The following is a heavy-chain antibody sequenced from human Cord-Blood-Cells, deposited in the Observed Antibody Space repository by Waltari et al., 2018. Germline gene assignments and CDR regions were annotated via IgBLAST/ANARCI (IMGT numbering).Heavy chain of an antibody. D-gene: IGHD7-27*01. CDR3: ARTGEAGAFDS. Sequence: FSLSNARMAVSWIRQPPGKALEWLAHIFSTDEKSYSTSLKSRLTISKHTSKSQVGLTMTNMDPVDTATYYCARTGEAGAFDSWGQGTMVTVSS. J-gene: IGHJ3*02. CDR2: IFSTDEK. CDR1: FSLSNARMA. V-gene: IGHV2-26*01.